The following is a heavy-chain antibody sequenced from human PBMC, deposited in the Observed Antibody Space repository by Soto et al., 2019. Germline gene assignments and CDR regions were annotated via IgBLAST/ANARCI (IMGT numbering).Heavy chain of an antibody. CDR1: GFTVGTYS. Sequence: EVQLVESGGGLVKPGGSPRLSCAASGFTVGTYSMNWVRQAPGKGVEWVSSISTSGEYIYYADSVKGRATISRDNAKNSLYLQMNSLRAEDTAVYYCARPLNDFGDYTDAFDVWGQGTLVTVSS. CDR3: ARPLNDFGDYTDAFDV. V-gene: IGHV3-21*01. CDR2: ISTSGEYI. D-gene: IGHD4-17*01. J-gene: IGHJ3*01.